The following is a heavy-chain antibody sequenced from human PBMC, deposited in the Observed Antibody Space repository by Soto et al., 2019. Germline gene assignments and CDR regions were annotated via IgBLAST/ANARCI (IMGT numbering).Heavy chain of an antibody. CDR3: ARDRRWSFGVETHGFDP. V-gene: IGHV1-2*02. CDR2: INPNSGGT. CDR1: GYTFTDYY. J-gene: IGHJ5*02. Sequence: QVQLVQSGAEVKKPGASVKVSCKASGYTFTDYYMHWVRQAPGQGLEWMGWINPNSGGTNYAQKFQGRVTMTRDTSISTAYMELRSLRSDDTAVYYCARDRRWSFGVETHGFDPWGQGTLVTVSS. D-gene: IGHD3-3*01.